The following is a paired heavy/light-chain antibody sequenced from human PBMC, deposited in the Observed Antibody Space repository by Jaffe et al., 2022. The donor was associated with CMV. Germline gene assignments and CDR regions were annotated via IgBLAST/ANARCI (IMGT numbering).Heavy chain of an antibody. Sequence: EVQLVESGGGLVQPGESLRLSCAASGFPFSRFSMDWVRQAPGEGLEWVSYISSESSTTYYADSVKGRFTISRDNAKNSLYLQMNSLRDEDTAVYFCARETYGLGGSFDIWGQGTVVTVSS. CDR3: ARETYGLGGSFDI. CDR2: ISSESSTT. CDR1: GFPFSRFS. J-gene: IGHJ3*02. V-gene: IGHV3-48*02. D-gene: IGHD3-10*02.
Light chain of an antibody. CDR2: EVD. Sequence: QSALTQPASVSGSPGQSITISCTGTSSDVGSYNLVSWYQQHPGKAPKLMIYEVDKRPSGVSDRFSGSKSGNTASLTISGLQAEDEADYYCCSYASSRRVFGGGTKLTVL. V-gene: IGLV2-23*02. J-gene: IGLJ3*02. CDR3: CSYASSRRV. CDR1: SSDVGSYNL.